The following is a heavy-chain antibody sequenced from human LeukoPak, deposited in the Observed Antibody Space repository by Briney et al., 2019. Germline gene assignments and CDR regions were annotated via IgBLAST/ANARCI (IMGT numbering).Heavy chain of an antibody. CDR3: TRHLWELQDYYYMDV. J-gene: IGHJ6*03. D-gene: IGHD1-26*01. V-gene: IGHV3-73*01. CDR2: IRSKANSYAT. Sequence: GGSLKLSCAASGFTFSGSAMNWVRQASGKGLEWVGRIRSKANSYATAYAASVKGRFTISRDDSKNTAYLQMNSLKTEDTAVYYCTRHLWELQDYYYMDVWGKGTTVTVSS. CDR1: GFTFSGSA.